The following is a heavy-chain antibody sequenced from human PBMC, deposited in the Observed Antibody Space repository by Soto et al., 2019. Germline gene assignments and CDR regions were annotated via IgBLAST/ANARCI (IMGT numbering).Heavy chain of an antibody. CDR1: GYTFTDYY. V-gene: IGHV1-2*02. Sequence: QVQLVQSGAEVRKPGASVKVSCKASGYTFTDYYIHWVRQAPGQGLEWVGCINPNSGGTNYAQKFQGRVNRTRDTAISKANMELSRLISDDTAVYYCVSGSSSDYGGQGTLVTVSS. CDR3: VSGSSSDY. D-gene: IGHD1-26*01. J-gene: IGHJ4*02. CDR2: INPNSGGT.